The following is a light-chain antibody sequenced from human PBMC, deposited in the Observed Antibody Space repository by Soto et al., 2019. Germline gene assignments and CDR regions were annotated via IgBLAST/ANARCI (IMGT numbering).Light chain of an antibody. J-gene: IGKJ5*01. CDR2: GAS. CDR3: QQYNNWPPIT. CDR1: QSVSSN. Sequence: EKVMTQSPAPPFVSPGEKTTLSCRASQSVSSNLAWYQQKPGQAPRLLIYGASTRATGIPARFSGSGSGTEFTLTISSLQSEDFAVYYCQQYNNWPPITFGQGTRLEIK. V-gene: IGKV3D-15*01.